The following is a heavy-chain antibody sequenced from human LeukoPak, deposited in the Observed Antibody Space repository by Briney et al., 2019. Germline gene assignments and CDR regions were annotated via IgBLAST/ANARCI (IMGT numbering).Heavy chain of an antibody. CDR3: ASSGSYRFDY. J-gene: IGHJ4*02. D-gene: IGHD1-26*01. V-gene: IGHV3-48*02. CDR1: RFTFSSYS. Sequence: GGSLRLSCAASRFTFSSYSMNWVRQAPGKGLEWVSHITASGTAMFYADSVKGRFTISRDNAKNSLYLQMNSLKDEDTAVYYCASSGSYRFDYWGQGTLVTVSS. CDR2: ITASGTAM.